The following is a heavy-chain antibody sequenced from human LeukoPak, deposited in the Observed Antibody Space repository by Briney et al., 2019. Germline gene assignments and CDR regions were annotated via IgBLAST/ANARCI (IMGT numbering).Heavy chain of an antibody. J-gene: IGHJ4*02. V-gene: IGHV1-8*01. CDR3: ARGRHPGPTWISEY. Sequence: ASVKVSCKASEYTFTSYDINWARQATGQGLEWMGWMNPNSGNTGYAQKFQGGVTMTRNTSISTAYMELSSLTFEDTAVYYCARGRHPGPTWISEYWGQGTLVTVSS. CDR2: MNPNSGNT. CDR1: EYTFTSYD. D-gene: IGHD5-12*01.